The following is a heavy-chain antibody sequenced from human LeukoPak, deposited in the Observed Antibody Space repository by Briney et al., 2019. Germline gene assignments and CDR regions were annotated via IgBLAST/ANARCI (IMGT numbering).Heavy chain of an antibody. CDR3: ARTPYHDSSGFDHFNY. Sequence: ASVKVSYNASGYTFSNYGITWVRQAPGQGLEWMGWISAYSGNSNYARKFFDRLIMTVDSSTSTAYMELKSLRSDDMAVYYCARTPYHDSSGFDHFNYWGQGTLVTVSS. CDR2: ISAYSGNS. J-gene: IGHJ4*02. CDR1: GYTFSNYG. V-gene: IGHV1-18*03. D-gene: IGHD3-22*01.